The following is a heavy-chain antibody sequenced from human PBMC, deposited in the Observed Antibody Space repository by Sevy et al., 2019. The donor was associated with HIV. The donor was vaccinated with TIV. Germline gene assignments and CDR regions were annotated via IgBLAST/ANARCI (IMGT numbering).Heavy chain of an antibody. D-gene: IGHD3-10*01. V-gene: IGHV3-11*01. CDR2: ISSSGSTI. J-gene: IGHJ4*02. Sequence: GGSLRLSCAASGFTFSDYYMSWIRQAPGKGLEWVSYISSSGSTIYYADSVKGRFTISRDNAKNSLYLKMNSLRAEDTAVYYCARTLADEVLWFGELLPKDFDYWGQGTLVTVSS. CDR1: GFTFSDYY. CDR3: ARTLADEVLWFGELLPKDFDY.